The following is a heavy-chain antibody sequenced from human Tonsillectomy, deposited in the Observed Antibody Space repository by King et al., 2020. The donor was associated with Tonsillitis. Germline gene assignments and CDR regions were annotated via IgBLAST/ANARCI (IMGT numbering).Heavy chain of an antibody. D-gene: IGHD1-14*01. CDR2: ISCSGVST. Sequence: VQLVESGGGLVQPGGSLRLSCAASGFTFSSYAMSWVRQAPGKGLELVSAISCSGVSTNYADSGKGRFTISRDNSKNTLYLQMNSLRAEDTAVYYCAKDRARPKGPNPDYWGQGTLVTVSS. CDR1: GFTFSSYA. V-gene: IGHV3-23*04. CDR3: AKDRARPKGPNPDY. J-gene: IGHJ4*02.